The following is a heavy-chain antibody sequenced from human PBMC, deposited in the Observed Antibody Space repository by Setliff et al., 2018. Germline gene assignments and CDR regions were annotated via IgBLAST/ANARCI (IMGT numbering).Heavy chain of an antibody. CDR3: ARKGISALSGAFDM. CDR1: GGSISSYY. D-gene: IGHD1-26*01. J-gene: IGHJ3*02. CDR2: IYIGGSA. Sequence: PSETLSLTCTVSGGSISSYYWSWIRQPAGKGLEWIGHIYIGGSANYNPSLKSRVTISMDTSKNQFSLKVSSVTAADTAVYYCARKGISALSGAFDMWGQGTMVTVSS. V-gene: IGHV4-4*07.